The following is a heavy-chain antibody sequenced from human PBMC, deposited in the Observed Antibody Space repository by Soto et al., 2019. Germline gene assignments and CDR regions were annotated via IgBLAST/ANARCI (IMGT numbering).Heavy chain of an antibody. J-gene: IGHJ6*02. Sequence: ASVKVSCKASGYTFTGHYIHWVRHAPGQGLQWMGIINPGGGRTAYAQKFQGRVTLTRDMSTSTVYMELTSLTYDDTAVYYCARDVSGPGATYVMDVWGQGTTVTVS. V-gene: IGHV1-46*01. CDR1: GYTFTGHY. D-gene: IGHD2-2*01. CDR2: INPGGGRT. CDR3: ARDVSGPGATYVMDV.